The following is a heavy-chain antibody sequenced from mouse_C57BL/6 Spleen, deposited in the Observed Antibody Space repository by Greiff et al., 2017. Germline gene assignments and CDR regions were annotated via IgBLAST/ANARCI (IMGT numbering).Heavy chain of an antibody. CDR3: AGGGKYEGFAY. CDR2: ISYDGSN. Sequence: EVKLMESGPGLVKPSQSLSLTCSVTGYSITSGYYWNWIRQFPGNKLEWMGYISYDGSNNYNPSLKNRISITRDTSKNQFFLKLNSVTTEDTATYYCAGGGKYEGFAYWGQGTLVTVST. J-gene: IGHJ3*01. D-gene: IGHD2-1*01. V-gene: IGHV3-6*01. CDR1: GYSITSGYY.